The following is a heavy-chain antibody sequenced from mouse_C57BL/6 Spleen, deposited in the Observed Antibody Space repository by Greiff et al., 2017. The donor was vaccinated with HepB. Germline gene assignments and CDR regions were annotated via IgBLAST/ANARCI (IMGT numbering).Heavy chain of an antibody. J-gene: IGHJ3*01. D-gene: IGHD2-1*01. CDR2: ISSGSSTI. CDR1: GFTFSDYG. Sequence: EVMLVESGGGLVKPGGSLKLSCAASGFTFSDYGMHWVRQAPEKGLEWVAYISSGSSTIYYADTVKGRFTISRDNAKNTLFLQMTSLRSEDTAMYYCARGYGNYRDPWFAYWGQGTLVTVSA. CDR3: ARGYGNYRDPWFAY. V-gene: IGHV5-17*01.